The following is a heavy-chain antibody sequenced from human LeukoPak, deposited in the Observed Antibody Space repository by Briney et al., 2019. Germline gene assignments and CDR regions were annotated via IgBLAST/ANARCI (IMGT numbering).Heavy chain of an antibody. J-gene: IGHJ6*03. Sequence: ASVKVSCKPSGYTFTGYYMHWVRQAPAQGLEWMGWMNPNSGGTNYAQKFQGRVTMTRDTSISTDYMELSRLRSDDTAVYYCARGTTLTTLPYYYYFIDVWGKGTTVTISS. D-gene: IGHD4-17*01. CDR3: ARGTTLTTLPYYYYFIDV. CDR1: GYTFTGYY. CDR2: MNPNSGGT. V-gene: IGHV1-2*02.